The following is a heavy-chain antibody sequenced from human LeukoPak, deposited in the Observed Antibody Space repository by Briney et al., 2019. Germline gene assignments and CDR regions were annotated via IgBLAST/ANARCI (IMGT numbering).Heavy chain of an antibody. Sequence: SETLSLTCTVSGDSISSAGYYWGWIRQPPGKGLEWIGSIYYSGSTYYNPSLKSRVTISVDTSKNQFSLKLSSVTAADTAVYYCARHQDIVVAGDYWGQGTLVTVSS. CDR1: GDSISSAGYY. CDR3: ARHQDIVVAGDY. J-gene: IGHJ4*02. CDR2: IYYSGST. D-gene: IGHD2-2*01. V-gene: IGHV4-39*01.